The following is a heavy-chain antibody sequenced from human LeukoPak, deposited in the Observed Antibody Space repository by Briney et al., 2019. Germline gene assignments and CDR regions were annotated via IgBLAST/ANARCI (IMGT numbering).Heavy chain of an antibody. CDR1: GFTFSSYG. CDR2: ISYDGSNK. Sequence: GGSLRLLCAASGFTFSSYGMHWVRQAPGKGLEWVAVISYDGSNKYYADSVKGRFTISRDNSKNTLYLQMNSLRAEDTAVYYCAKDGGDSSNYYGMDVWGQGTTVTVSS. CDR3: AKDGGDSSNYYGMDV. J-gene: IGHJ6*02. D-gene: IGHD2-2*01. V-gene: IGHV3-30*18.